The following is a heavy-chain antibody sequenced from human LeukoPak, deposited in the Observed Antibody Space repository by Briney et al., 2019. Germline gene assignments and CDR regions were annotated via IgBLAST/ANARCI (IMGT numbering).Heavy chain of an antibody. CDR1: GFTFSSYG. J-gene: IGHJ3*02. CDR2: IWDDGITK. CDR3: ARGKASGGYSGYGLDAFDI. D-gene: IGHD5-12*01. V-gene: IGHV3-33*01. Sequence: GRSLRLSCAASGFTFSSYGMHWVRQAPGKGLEWVAVIWDDGITKHYADSVKGRFTISRDNSKNTLYLQMNSLRAEDTAVYYVARGKASGGYSGYGLDAFDIWGQGTMVTVSS.